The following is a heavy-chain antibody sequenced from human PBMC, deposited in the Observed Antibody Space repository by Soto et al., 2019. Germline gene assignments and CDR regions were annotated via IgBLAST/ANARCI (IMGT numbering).Heavy chain of an antibody. CDR2: INAGNGNT. D-gene: IGHD2-15*01. CDR3: ARDGEAATLYYYYMDV. V-gene: IGHV1-3*01. CDR1: GYTFTSYA. Sequence: ASVKVSCKASGYTFTSYAMHWVRQAPGQRLEWMGWINAGNGNTKYSQKFQGRVTITRDTSASTAYMELSSLRSEDTAVYYCARDGEAATLYYYYMDVWGKGTTVTVSS. J-gene: IGHJ6*03.